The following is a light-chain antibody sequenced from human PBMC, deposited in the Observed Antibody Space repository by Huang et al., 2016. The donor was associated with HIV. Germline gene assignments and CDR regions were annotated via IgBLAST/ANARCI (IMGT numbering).Light chain of an antibody. CDR1: QTIINY. V-gene: IGKV3-11*01. Sequence: EIVLTQSPATLSLSPGERATLSCRASQTIINYLAWYQQKPGQTPRLLIYEASNRATGIPARVSGSGSGTDFTLTISSLEPEDFAVYYCQQRGDWPLTFGGGTKVEIK. CDR3: QQRGDWPLT. J-gene: IGKJ4*01. CDR2: EAS.